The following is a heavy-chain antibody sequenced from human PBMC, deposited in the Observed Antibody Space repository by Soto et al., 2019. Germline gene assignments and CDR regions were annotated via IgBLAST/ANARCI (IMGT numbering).Heavy chain of an antibody. Sequence: PSETLSLTCTVSGGSISSYYWSWIRQPPGKGLEWIGYIYYSGSTNYNPSLKSRVTISVDTSKNQFSLKLSSVTAADTAVYYCAGGYSSSWYGVGYYYYGTDVWGQGTTVTVSS. CDR1: GGSISSYY. CDR2: IYYSGST. CDR3: AGGYSSSWYGVGYYYYGTDV. V-gene: IGHV4-59*01. D-gene: IGHD6-13*01. J-gene: IGHJ6*02.